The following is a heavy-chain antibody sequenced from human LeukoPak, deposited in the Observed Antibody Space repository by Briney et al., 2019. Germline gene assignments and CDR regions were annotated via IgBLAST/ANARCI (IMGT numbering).Heavy chain of an antibody. Sequence: SVKVSCKASGGTFSSYAISWVRQAPGQGLESMGGIIPIFGTANYAQKFQGRVTITTDESTSTAHMELSSLRSEDTAVYYCARGDDEDYYDSSGYRYWGQGTLVTVSS. D-gene: IGHD3-22*01. V-gene: IGHV1-69*05. CDR1: GGTFSSYA. J-gene: IGHJ4*02. CDR3: ARGDDEDYYDSSGYRY. CDR2: IIPIFGTA.